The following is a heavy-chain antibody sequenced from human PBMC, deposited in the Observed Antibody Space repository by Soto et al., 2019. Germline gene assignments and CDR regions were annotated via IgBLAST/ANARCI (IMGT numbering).Heavy chain of an antibody. V-gene: IGHV1-69*13. CDR3: AKRPRALLTFDY. Sequence: SVKVSCKASGGTFSSYAISWVRQAPGQGLEWMGGIIPIFGTANYAQKFQGRVTITADESTSTAYMELSSLRSEDTAIYYCAKRPRALLTFDYWGQGALVTVSS. CDR2: IIPIFGTA. J-gene: IGHJ4*02. CDR1: GGTFSSYA. D-gene: IGHD1-26*01.